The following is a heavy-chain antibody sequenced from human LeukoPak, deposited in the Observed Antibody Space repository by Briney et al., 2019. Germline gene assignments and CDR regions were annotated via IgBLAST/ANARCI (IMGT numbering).Heavy chain of an antibody. CDR2: ISGNSSTI. J-gene: IGHJ4*02. CDR1: GFTFSSYC. CDR3: ARDRLHYGEYEKTFDY. V-gene: IGHV3-48*01. D-gene: IGHD4-17*01. Sequence: PGGSLRLSCAASGFTFSSYCMTWVRQAPGKGLEWVSYISGNSSTIYYADSVKGRFTISRDNAKNSLYLQMNSLRAEDTAVYYCARDRLHYGEYEKTFDYWGQGTLVTVSS.